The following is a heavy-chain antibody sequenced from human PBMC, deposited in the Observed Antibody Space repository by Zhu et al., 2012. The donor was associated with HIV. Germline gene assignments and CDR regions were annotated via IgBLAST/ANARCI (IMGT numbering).Heavy chain of an antibody. CDR1: GYSISSGYY. V-gene: IGHV4-38-2*02. J-gene: IGHJ4*02. D-gene: IGHD6-19*01. Sequence: QVQLQESGPGLVKPSETLSLTCTVSGYSISSGYYWGWIRQPPGKGLEWIGSIYHSGSTYYNPSLKSRVTISVDTSKSQFSLKLSSVTAADTAVYYCARDPGISEQWPAYYFDYWGQGTLVTVSS. CDR3: ARDPGISEQWPAYYFDY. CDR2: IYHSGST.